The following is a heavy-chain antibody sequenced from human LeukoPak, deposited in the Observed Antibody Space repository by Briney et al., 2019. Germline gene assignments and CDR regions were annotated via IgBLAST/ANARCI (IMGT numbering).Heavy chain of an antibody. CDR2: IHDSGST. CDR1: GGYISSSF. Sequence: PSETLPLTCIDSGGYISSSFWSWIRQPPGKGLEWIGNIHDSGSTNFSPSLKSRVTISVDTSKNQFSLKLSSVTAADTAVYYCARHVGHYDGRGYYYDWYLDLWGRGTLVTVSS. V-gene: IGHV4-59*08. J-gene: IGHJ2*01. CDR3: ARHVGHYDGRGYYYDWYLDL. D-gene: IGHD3-22*01.